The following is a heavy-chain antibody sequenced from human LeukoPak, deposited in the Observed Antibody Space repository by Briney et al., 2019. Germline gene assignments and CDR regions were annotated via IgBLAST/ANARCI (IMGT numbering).Heavy chain of an antibody. CDR3: AREMATTHDAFDI. CDR1: GGTFSSYA. D-gene: IGHD5-24*01. Sequence: SVKVSCKASGGTFSSYAISWVRQAPGQGLEWMGRIIPIFGTANYAQKFQGRVTITTDESTSTAYMELSSLRSEDTAVNYCAREMATTHDAFDIWGQGTMVTVSS. CDR2: IIPIFGTA. V-gene: IGHV1-69*05. J-gene: IGHJ3*02.